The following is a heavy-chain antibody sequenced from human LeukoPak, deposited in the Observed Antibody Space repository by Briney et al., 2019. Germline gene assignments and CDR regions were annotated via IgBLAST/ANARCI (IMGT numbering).Heavy chain of an antibody. CDR1: GFTFSSYW. Sequence: PGGSLRLPCAASGFTFSSYWMSWVRQAPGKGLEWVANIKQDGSEKYYVDSVKGRFTISRDNAKNSLYLQMNSLGAEDTAVYYCAREKVVGITIFGVVITPYYYYYGMDVWGQGTTVTVSS. CDR2: IKQDGSEK. J-gene: IGHJ6*02. V-gene: IGHV3-7*01. D-gene: IGHD3-3*01. CDR3: AREKVVGITIFGVVITPYYYYYGMDV.